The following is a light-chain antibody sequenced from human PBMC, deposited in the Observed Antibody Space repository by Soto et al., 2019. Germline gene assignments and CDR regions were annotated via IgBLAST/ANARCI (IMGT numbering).Light chain of an antibody. J-gene: IGKJ2*01. CDR2: ASS. CDR3: QQSSDFPYT. CDR1: ESISGY. V-gene: IGKV1-39*01. Sequence: DIQMTQSPSALSASVGDGVTITCRASESISGYLNWYQQKPGKPPKLLMFASSSLQSGVPSRFSGSGSGTDFTLTISSLHPEDVATYYCQQSSDFPYTFGRGTKVDIK.